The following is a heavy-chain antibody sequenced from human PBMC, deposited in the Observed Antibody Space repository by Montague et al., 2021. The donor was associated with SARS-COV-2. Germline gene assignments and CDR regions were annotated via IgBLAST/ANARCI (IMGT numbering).Heavy chain of an antibody. CDR3: ARVPTCSGGSCLILLYYYYGMDV. CDR1: GGSMSSFY. Sequence: ETLSLTCTVSGGSMSSFYWSWIRQPPGKGLEWVSGINWNGGSTGYADSVKGRFTISRDNAKNSLYLQMNSLRAEDTALYYCARVPTCSGGSCLILLYYYYGMDVWGQGTTVTVSS. J-gene: IGHJ6*02. CDR2: INWNGGST. D-gene: IGHD2-15*01. V-gene: IGHV3-20*04.